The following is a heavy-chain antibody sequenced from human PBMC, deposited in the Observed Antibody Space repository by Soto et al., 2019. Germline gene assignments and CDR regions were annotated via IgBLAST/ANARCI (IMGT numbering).Heavy chain of an antibody. Sequence: PSETLSLTCAVYGGSFSGYYWSWIRPPPGKGLEWIGEINHSGSTNYNPSLKSRVTISVDTSKNQFSLKLSSVTAADTAVYYCTRVRYGSGSYYRAYYYYGMDVWGQGTTVTVSS. CDR1: GGSFSGYY. V-gene: IGHV4-34*01. CDR2: INHSGST. D-gene: IGHD3-10*01. CDR3: TRVRYGSGSYYRAYYYYGMDV. J-gene: IGHJ6*02.